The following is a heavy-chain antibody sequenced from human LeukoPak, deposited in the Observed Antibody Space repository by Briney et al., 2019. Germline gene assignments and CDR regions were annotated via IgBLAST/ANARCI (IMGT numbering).Heavy chain of an antibody. D-gene: IGHD2-2*02. CDR2: IIPIFGTA. J-gene: IGHJ6*03. Sequence: SVKVSCKASGYTFTSYAMHWVRQAPGQGLEWMGGIIPIFGTANYAQKFQGRVTITADESTSTAYMELSSLRSEDTAVYYCAGATYCSSTSCYSAYYYYYMDVWGKGTTVTVSS. V-gene: IGHV1-69*13. CDR3: AGATYCSSTSCYSAYYYYYMDV. CDR1: GYTFTSYA.